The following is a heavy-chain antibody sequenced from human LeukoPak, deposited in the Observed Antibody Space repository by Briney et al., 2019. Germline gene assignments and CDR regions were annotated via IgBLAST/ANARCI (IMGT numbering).Heavy chain of an antibody. CDR3: ARRKFYDTYLDP. V-gene: IGHV5-51*01. D-gene: IGHD2/OR15-2a*01. CDR2: AHPATSII. CDR1: EYDFANYW. Sequence: GDSLKIFCKGPEYDFANYWIGWVRQTPGRGLEWMGIAHPATSIIHYGPSFQGQVTISFDRSLSTAYLQWTSLKASDSGMYFCARRKFYDTYLDPWGRGTLVTVSS. J-gene: IGHJ5*02.